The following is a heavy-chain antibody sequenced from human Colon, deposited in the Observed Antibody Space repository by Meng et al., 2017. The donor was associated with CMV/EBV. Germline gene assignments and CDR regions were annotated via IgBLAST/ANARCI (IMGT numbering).Heavy chain of an antibody. V-gene: IGHV4-39*07. Sequence: SETLSLTCTVSGASISSSSYFWGWIRQTPGKGLEWIGSIYYSGSIYYNPSLKIRVTMSVDTSKNQFSLKLSSVTAADTAVYYCASKGSIRDGYNPPFDYWGQGTLVTVSS. CDR2: IYYSGSI. J-gene: IGHJ4*02. CDR3: ASKGSIRDGYNPPFDY. D-gene: IGHD5-24*01. CDR1: GASISSSSYF.